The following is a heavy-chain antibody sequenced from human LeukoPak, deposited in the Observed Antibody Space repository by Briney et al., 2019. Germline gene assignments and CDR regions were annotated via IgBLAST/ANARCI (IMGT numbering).Heavy chain of an antibody. CDR3: AIELSPLVKYYFEY. Sequence: GGSLRLSCAASGFTFSSYSMNWVRQAPGKGLEWVAVICNDGSNKYYADSVKGRFTISRDNSKNTLYLQMNSLRAEDTALYYCAIELSPLVKYYFEYWGQGTLVTVSP. CDR2: ICNDGSNK. J-gene: IGHJ4*02. V-gene: IGHV3-33*08. CDR1: GFTFSSYS. D-gene: IGHD1-26*01.